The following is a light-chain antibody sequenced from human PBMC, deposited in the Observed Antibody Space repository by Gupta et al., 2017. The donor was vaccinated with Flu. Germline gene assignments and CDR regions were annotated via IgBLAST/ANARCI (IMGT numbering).Light chain of an antibody. V-gene: IGKV1-39*01. J-gene: IGKJ1*01. CDR2: AAS. CDR1: QSISIY. CDR3: QQSDSTPRT. Sequence: DIQMTQSPSSLSASVGDRVTITCRASQSISIYLNWYQQKAGKAPKLLIYAASSLQSGVPSRFSGSGSGTDFTLTISMLQPEDFTTYYCQQSDSTPRTFGQGTKVEIK.